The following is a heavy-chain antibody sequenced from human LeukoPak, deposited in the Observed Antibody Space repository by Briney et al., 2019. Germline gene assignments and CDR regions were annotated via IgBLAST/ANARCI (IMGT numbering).Heavy chain of an antibody. CDR3: AREEYQLLFYYYYYMDV. D-gene: IGHD2-2*01. Sequence: GGSLRLSCAASGFTFSSYWMSWVRQAPGKGLEWVANIKQDGSEKYYVDSVKGRFTISRDNAKNSLYLQMSSLRAEDTAVYYCAREEYQLLFYYYYYMDVWGKGTTVTVSS. J-gene: IGHJ6*03. CDR2: IKQDGSEK. V-gene: IGHV3-7*01. CDR1: GFTFSSYW.